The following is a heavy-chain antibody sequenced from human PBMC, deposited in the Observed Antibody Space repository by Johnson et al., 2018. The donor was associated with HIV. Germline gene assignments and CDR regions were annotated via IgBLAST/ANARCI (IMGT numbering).Heavy chain of an antibody. CDR2: TRNKAHSYTT. CDR3: ATGASSPWSLGALDI. J-gene: IGHJ3*02. V-gene: IGHV3-72*01. D-gene: IGHD6-13*01. Sequence: VQLVESGGGWVQPGGSLRLSCAASGFTFTDHYMDWVRQAPGKGLEWVGRTRNKAHSYTTEYAASVKGRFTISRDDSKNSLYLQMNSLKSEDTAVYYCATGASSPWSLGALDIWGQGTMVTVSS. CDR1: GFTFTDHY.